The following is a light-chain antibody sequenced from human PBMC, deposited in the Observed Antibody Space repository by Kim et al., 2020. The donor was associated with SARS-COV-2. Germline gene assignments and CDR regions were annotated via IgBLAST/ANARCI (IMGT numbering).Light chain of an antibody. CDR1: QGISNY. CDR3: KKYDSAPYT. Sequence: DIQMTQSPSSLSASVGDRVTITFRASQGISNYLAWYQQKPGKVPKLLIYAASTLQSGVPSRFSGSGSGTDFTLTISSLQPEDVATYYCKKYDSAPYTFGQENKLEI. J-gene: IGKJ2*01. V-gene: IGKV1-27*01. CDR2: AAS.